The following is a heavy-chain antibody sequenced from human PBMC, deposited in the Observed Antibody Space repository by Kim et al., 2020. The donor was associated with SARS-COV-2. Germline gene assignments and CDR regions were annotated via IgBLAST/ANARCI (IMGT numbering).Heavy chain of an antibody. J-gene: IGHJ6*02. CDR1: GFTFSSYS. V-gene: IGHV3-21*01. CDR3: ARERSGWRVGGYYYYYGMDV. D-gene: IGHD6-19*01. Sequence: GGSLRLSCAASGFTFSSYSMNWVRQAPGKGLEWVSSISSSSSYIYYADSVKGRFTISRDNAKNSLYLQMNSLRAEDTAVYYCARERSGWRVGGYYYYYGMDVWGQGTTVTVSS. CDR2: ISSSSSYI.